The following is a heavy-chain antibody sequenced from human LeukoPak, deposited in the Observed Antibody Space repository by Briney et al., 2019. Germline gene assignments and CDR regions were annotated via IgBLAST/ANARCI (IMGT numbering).Heavy chain of an antibody. CDR3: ARDKYFDWLLQNVGFEI. D-gene: IGHD3-9*01. CDR1: GYTFTSYG. J-gene: IGHJ3*02. V-gene: IGHV1-2*02. CDR2: INPNSGGT. Sequence: GASVKVSCKASGYTFTSYGISWVRQAPGQGLEWMGWINPNSGGTNYAQKFQGRVTMTRDTSISTAYMELSRLRSDDTAVYYCARDKYFDWLLQNVGFEIWGQGTMVTVSS.